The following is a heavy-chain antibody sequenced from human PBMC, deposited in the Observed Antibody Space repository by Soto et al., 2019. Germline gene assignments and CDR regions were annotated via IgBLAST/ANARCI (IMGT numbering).Heavy chain of an antibody. J-gene: IGHJ4*02. CDR3: ARHSPVGSSFNYFDY. CDR2: VFYIGTT. D-gene: IGHD6-13*01. CDR1: GGSINSYY. Sequence: SETLSLTCTVSGGSINSYYWGWIRQPPGKRLEWIGHVFYIGTTNYNPSLESRVTISVDTSQNLFSLKLRSVTAADTAIYFCARHSPVGSSFNYFDYWGRGTLVTVSS. V-gene: IGHV4-59*08.